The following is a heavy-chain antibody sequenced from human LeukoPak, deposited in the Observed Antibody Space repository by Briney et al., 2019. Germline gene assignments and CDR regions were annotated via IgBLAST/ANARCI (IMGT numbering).Heavy chain of an antibody. CDR2: ISAYNGNT. J-gene: IGHJ4*02. CDR1: VYTFTSYG. CDR3: ARVWRSGSYYYFDY. D-gene: IGHD1-26*01. Sequence: VASVKVSCQASVYTFTSYGISWVRQAPGQGVEWMGWISAYNGNTNYAQKLQGRVTMTTDTSTSTAYMELRRLRSDDTAVYYAARVWRSGSYYYFDYWGQGTLVTVSS. V-gene: IGHV1-18*01.